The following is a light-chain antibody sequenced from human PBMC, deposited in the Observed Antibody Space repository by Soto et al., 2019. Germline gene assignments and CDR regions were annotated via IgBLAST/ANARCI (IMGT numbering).Light chain of an antibody. CDR2: AAS. Sequence: DIQMTQSPSSLSASVGDRVTITCRASQSISSYLNWYQQKPGKAPKLLIYAASSLQSGVPSRFSGSGSGTDFTLNISSLQPEDFATYYCPQSYSTPRTFGQGTKLEIK. CDR1: QSISSY. CDR3: PQSYSTPRT. V-gene: IGKV1-39*01. J-gene: IGKJ2*02.